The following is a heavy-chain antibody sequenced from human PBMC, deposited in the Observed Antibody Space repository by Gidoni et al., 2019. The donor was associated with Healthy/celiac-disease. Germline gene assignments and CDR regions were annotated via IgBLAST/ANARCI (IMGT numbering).Heavy chain of an antibody. D-gene: IGHD1-20*01. CDR2: ISSSGSTI. CDR3: ARDQGIKKEIYYYYGMDV. V-gene: IGHV3-48*03. CDR1: GFTFSSYE. J-gene: IGHJ6*02. Sequence: EVQLVESGGGLVQPGGSLRLSCAASGFTFSSYEMNWVRQAPGKGLEWVSYISSSGSTIYYADSVKGRFTISRDNAKNSLYLQMNSLRAEDTAVYYCARDQGIKKEIYYYYGMDVWGQGTTVTVSS.